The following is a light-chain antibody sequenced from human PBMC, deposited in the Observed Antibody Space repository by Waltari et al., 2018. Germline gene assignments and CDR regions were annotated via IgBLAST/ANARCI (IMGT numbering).Light chain of an antibody. V-gene: IGLV1-44*01. CDR3: AAWDDSLNGWV. Sequence: QSVLPQPPSASGTPGQRVTIPCSGSSSNIGSNTVTWYQQLPGTAPKLLIYSNNQRPSGVPDRFSGSKSGTSASLAISGLQSEDEADYYCAAWDDSLNGWVFGGGTKLTVL. CDR2: SNN. CDR1: SSNIGSNT. J-gene: IGLJ3*02.